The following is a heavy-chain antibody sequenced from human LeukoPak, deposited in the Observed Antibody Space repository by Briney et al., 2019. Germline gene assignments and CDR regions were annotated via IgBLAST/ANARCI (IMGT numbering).Heavy chain of an antibody. J-gene: IGHJ4*02. CDR3: AREGRYDILTAYYPLNN. CDR1: GFTISSNF. CDR2: IYIDGKT. Sequence: GGSLRLSCAASGFTISSNFMSWVRLAPGKGLECVSVIYIDGKTFYAESVKGRFTISRDNSKNTLYLQMNSLRPEDTAVYYCAREGRYDILTAYYPLNNWGQGARVTVSS. D-gene: IGHD3-9*01. V-gene: IGHV3-66*02.